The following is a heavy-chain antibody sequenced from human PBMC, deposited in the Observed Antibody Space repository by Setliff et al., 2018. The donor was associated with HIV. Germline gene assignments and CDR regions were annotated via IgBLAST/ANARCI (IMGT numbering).Heavy chain of an antibody. J-gene: IGHJ4*02. V-gene: IGHV4-59*01. CDR1: GGSISSYY. CDR2: IYYSGST. D-gene: IGHD2-15*01. Sequence: KPSETLSLTCTVSGGSISSYYWSWIRQPPGKGLEWIGYIYYSGSTNYNPSLKSRVTISVDTSKNQFSLKLSSVTAADTAVYYCARVVDADYLDYWGQGTPVTVSS. CDR3: ARVVDADYLDY.